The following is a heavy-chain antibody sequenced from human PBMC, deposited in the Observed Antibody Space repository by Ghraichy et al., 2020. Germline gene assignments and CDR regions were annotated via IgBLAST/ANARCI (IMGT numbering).Heavy chain of an antibody. J-gene: IGHJ6*03. V-gene: IGHV3-30*02. Sequence: LTCAASGFTFSSYGMHWVRQAPGKGLEWVAFIRYDGSNKYYADSVKGRFTISRDNSKNTLYLQMNSLRAEDTAVYYCAKDHRAYYYYMDVWGKGTTVTVSS. CDR2: IRYDGSNK. CDR1: GFTFSSYG. CDR3: AKDHRAYYYYMDV.